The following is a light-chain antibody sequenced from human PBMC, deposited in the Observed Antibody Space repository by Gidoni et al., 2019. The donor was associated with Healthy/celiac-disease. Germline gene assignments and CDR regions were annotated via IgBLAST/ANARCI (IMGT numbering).Light chain of an antibody. CDR1: QDISNY. V-gene: IGKV1-33*01. J-gene: IGKJ4*01. CDR2: DAS. Sequence: DIQMTQSPSSLSASVGDRVTITCQASQDISNYLNWYQQKPGKAPKLLIYDASNLETGVPSRFSGSGSGTDFTFTISSLQPEDIATYYCQQYDNDFITFGGXTKVEIK. CDR3: QQYDNDFIT.